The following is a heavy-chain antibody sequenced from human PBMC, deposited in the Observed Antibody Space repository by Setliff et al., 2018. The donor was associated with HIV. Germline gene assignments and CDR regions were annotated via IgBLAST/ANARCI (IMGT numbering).Heavy chain of an antibody. CDR1: GGTFSSSA. Sequence: SVKVSCKASGGTFSSSAISWVRQAPGQGLEWMGGIIPIFDTANYAQKFQGRVTITADESTSTAYMELSSLRSEDTAVYYCARERDSNGYQFDYWGQGTLVTVSS. CDR2: IIPIFDTA. D-gene: IGHD3-22*01. CDR3: ARERDSNGYQFDY. J-gene: IGHJ4*02. V-gene: IGHV1-69*13.